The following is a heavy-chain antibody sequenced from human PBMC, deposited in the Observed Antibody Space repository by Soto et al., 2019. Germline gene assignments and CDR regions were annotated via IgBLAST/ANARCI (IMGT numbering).Heavy chain of an antibody. V-gene: IGHV3-15*01. CDR2: IKSKTDGGTT. CDR3: TTTSTTWSIAYYRGLDV. J-gene: IGHJ6*02. CDR1: GFTFSNAW. D-gene: IGHD3-3*02. Sequence: KAGGSLRLSCAASGFTFSNAWMSWVRQAPGKGLEWVGRIKSKTDGGTTDYAAPVKGRSTISRDDSKNTLYLQMSSLRTEDTAVYYCTTTSTTWSIAYYRGLDVWGQGTTVTVSS.